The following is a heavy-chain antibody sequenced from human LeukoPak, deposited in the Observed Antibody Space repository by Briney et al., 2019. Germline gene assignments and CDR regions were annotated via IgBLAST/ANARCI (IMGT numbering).Heavy chain of an antibody. CDR1: GGTFSSYT. CDR3: ARSHIYCSGGSCFDAPDAFDI. V-gene: IGHV1-69*02. Sequence: SVKVSCKASGGTFSSYTISWARQAPGQGLEWMGRIIPILGIANYAQKFQGRVTITADKSTSTAYMELSSLRSEDTAVYYCARSHIYCSGGSCFDAPDAFDIWGQGTMVTVSS. D-gene: IGHD2-15*01. CDR2: IIPILGIA. J-gene: IGHJ3*02.